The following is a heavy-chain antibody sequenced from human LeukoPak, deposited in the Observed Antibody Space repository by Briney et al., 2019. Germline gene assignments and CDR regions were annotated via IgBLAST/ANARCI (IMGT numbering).Heavy chain of an antibody. CDR2: IYYSGST. Sequence: PSETLSLTCTVSGGSISSYYWSWIRQPPGKGLEWIGYIYYSGSTYYNPSLKSRVTISVDTSKNQFSLKLSSVTAADTAVYYCASNLPDYGGNPGRGYFDYWGQGTLVTVSS. V-gene: IGHV4-30-4*01. CDR1: GGSISSYY. CDR3: ASNLPDYGGNPGRGYFDY. D-gene: IGHD4-23*01. J-gene: IGHJ4*02.